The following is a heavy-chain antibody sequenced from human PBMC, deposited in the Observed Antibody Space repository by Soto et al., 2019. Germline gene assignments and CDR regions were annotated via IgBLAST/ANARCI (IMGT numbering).Heavy chain of an antibody. D-gene: IGHD2-15*01. CDR2: IQSGGPT. V-gene: IGHV3-66*01. J-gene: IGHJ6*04. CDR3: ARDDVLCNGGRCYGVTLDV. Sequence: EVHLVESGGGLVQPGGSLRLSCAASGFTVSRKYMSCLRHAPGKGLEWVSLIQSGGPTYYADSVKGRFTISRDTSENTPHLQMASLRAEDTAVYYCARDDVLCNGGRCYGVTLDVWGKGTTVTVSS. CDR1: GFTVSRKY.